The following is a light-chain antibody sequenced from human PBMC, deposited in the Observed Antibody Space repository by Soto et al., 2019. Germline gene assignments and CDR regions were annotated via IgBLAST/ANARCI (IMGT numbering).Light chain of an antibody. CDR1: QSVRSY. V-gene: IGKV3-20*01. Sequence: EIVLTQSPGTLSVSPGGRATLSCRASQSVRSYLAWYQQKPGQAPRLLIYGASIRATGIPDRFSGSGSGTDFTLTISRLEPEDSAVYHCQQYGSSPTTFGQGTKVDIK. J-gene: IGKJ1*01. CDR2: GAS. CDR3: QQYGSSPTT.